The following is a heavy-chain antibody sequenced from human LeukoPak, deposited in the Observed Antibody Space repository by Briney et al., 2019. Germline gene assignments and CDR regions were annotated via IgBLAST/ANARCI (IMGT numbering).Heavy chain of an antibody. V-gene: IGHV4-59*01. CDR1: GGSISNYY. J-gene: IGHJ6*02. Sequence: KTSETLSLTCTVSGGSISNYYWSWIRQPPGKGLEWIGYIYYSGGTNYNPSLKSRVTISVDTSKNQFSLKLSSVTAADTAVYYCAREGRGVSVGMDVWGQGTTVTVSS. CDR3: AREGRGVSVGMDV. CDR2: IYYSGGT. D-gene: IGHD2-8*01.